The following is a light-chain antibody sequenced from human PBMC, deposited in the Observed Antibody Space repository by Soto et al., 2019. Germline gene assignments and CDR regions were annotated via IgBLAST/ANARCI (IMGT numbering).Light chain of an antibody. CDR1: QGISSA. CDR2: DAS. J-gene: IGKJ4*01. CDR3: QQFNSFPFT. Sequence: AIQLTQSPASLSSSVGDRVTITCRASQGISSALAWYQQKPGKAPKVLIYDASSLESGVPSSFSGSGSGTDFTLTISSLQPEDFATYYCQQFNSFPFTFGGGTKVEIK. V-gene: IGKV1-13*02.